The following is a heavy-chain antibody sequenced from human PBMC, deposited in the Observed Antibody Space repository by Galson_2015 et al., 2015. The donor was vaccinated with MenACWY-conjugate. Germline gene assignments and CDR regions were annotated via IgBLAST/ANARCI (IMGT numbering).Heavy chain of an antibody. V-gene: IGHV3-30-3*01. Sequence: SLRLSCAASGFTFSSYVMHWVRQAPGKGLEWVAVISEDGNNKNYVDSVKGRFTISRDNSKNTLYLQMNTLRAEDTAVYYCAREGSDYDVWSTYYYSVDYWGQGTLVTVSS. CDR2: ISEDGNNK. CDR3: AREGSDYDVWSTYYYSVDY. D-gene: IGHD3-3*01. J-gene: IGHJ4*02. CDR1: GFTFSSYV.